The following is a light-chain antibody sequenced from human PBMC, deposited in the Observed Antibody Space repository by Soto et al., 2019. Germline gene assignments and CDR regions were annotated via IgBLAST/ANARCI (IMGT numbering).Light chain of an antibody. V-gene: IGKV3-20*01. J-gene: IGKJ2*01. Sequence: EIVLTQSPGTLSLSPGERATLSCRASQSITSSYLAWYQQRPGQAPRLLIYGASNRATGIPERFSGSGSGTDFTLNISRLEPEDFAVYYCLQYGSSPYTFGRGTILEIK. CDR3: LQYGSSPYT. CDR1: QSITSSY. CDR2: GAS.